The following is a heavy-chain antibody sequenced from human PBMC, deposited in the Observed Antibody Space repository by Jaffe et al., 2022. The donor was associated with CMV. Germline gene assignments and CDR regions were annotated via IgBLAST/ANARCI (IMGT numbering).Heavy chain of an antibody. CDR3: ARDGYCSSTSCYYTYSSRFDY. Sequence: QVQLVQSGAEVKKPGASVKVSCKASGYTFTSYGISWVRQAPGQGLEWMGWISAYNGNTNYAQKLQGRVTMTTDTSTSTAYMELRSLRSDDTAVYYCARDGYCSSTSCYYTYSSRFDYWGQGTLVTVSS. CDR2: ISAYNGNT. CDR1: GYTFTSYG. V-gene: IGHV1-18*01. J-gene: IGHJ4*02. D-gene: IGHD2-2*01.